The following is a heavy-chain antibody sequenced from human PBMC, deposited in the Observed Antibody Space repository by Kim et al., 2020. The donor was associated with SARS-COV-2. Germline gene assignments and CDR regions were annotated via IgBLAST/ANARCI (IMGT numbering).Heavy chain of an antibody. CDR2: INHSGST. Sequence: SETLSLTCAVYGGSFSGYYWSWIRQPPGKGLEWIGEINHSGSTNYNPSLKIRVTISVDTSKNQFSLKLSSVTAADTAVYYCARGYYVWGSYRYAYFDYWG. CDR1: GGSFSGYY. V-gene: IGHV4-34*01. CDR3: ARGYYVWGSYRYAYFDY. J-gene: IGHJ4*01. D-gene: IGHD3-16*02.